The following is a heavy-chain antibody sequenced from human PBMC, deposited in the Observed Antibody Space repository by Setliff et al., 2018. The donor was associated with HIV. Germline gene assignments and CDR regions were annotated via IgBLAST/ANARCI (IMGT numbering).Heavy chain of an antibody. CDR2: ISWDGGST. V-gene: IGHV3-43*01. Sequence: PGGSLRLSCAASGFTFDDYTMHWVRQAPGKGLEWVSLISWDGGSTYYADSVKGRFTISRDSSKTSLYLQMNSLRTEDTALYYCAKAHSSSWYALDYWGQGTLGTVSS. J-gene: IGHJ4*02. D-gene: IGHD6-13*01. CDR3: AKAHSSSWYALDY. CDR1: GFTFDDYT.